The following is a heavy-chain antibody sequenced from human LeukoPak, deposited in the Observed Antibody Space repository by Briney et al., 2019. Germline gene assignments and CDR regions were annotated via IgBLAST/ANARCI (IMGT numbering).Heavy chain of an antibody. V-gene: IGHV1-2*02. Sequence: ASVKVSCTASGYTFTGYYMHWVRQAPGQGLEWMGWINPNSGGTNYAQKFQGRVTMTRDTSISTAYMELSRLRSDDTAVYYCARIKQGRDGYLWGYWGQGTLVTVSS. CDR1: GYTFTGYY. CDR3: ARIKQGRDGYLWGY. CDR2: INPNSGGT. D-gene: IGHD5-24*01. J-gene: IGHJ4*02.